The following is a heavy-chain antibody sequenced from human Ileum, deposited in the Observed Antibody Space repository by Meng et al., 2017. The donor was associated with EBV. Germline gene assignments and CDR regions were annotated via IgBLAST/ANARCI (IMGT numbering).Heavy chain of an antibody. Sequence: QVQLQESGPGLVKPSGTLSLTCAVSGGSISSSNWWSWVRQPPGKGLEWIGEIYHSGSTNYNPSLKSRVTMSVDKSKNQFSLNLSSVTAADMAVYYCARVGQWLPIDYWGQGTLVTVSS. J-gene: IGHJ4*02. CDR1: GGSISSSNW. CDR2: IYHSGST. CDR3: ARVGQWLPIDY. V-gene: IGHV4-4*02. D-gene: IGHD6-19*01.